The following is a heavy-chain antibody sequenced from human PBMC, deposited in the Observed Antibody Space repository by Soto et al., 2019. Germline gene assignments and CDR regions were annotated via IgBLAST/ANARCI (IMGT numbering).Heavy chain of an antibody. CDR2: ISGSRTTT. D-gene: IGHD2-15*01. V-gene: IGHV3-23*01. CDR3: AKDAGSVCSGGSCSCQAPDH. Sequence: SLRLSCAASGFTFSSYAMSWVRQAPGKGLEWVSAISGSRTTTAYADSVKGRFTISRDNSKNTLYLQMNSLRIDDTAIYYCAKDAGSVCSGGSCSCQAPDHWGQGTRVTVSS. CDR1: GFTFSSYA. J-gene: IGHJ4*02.